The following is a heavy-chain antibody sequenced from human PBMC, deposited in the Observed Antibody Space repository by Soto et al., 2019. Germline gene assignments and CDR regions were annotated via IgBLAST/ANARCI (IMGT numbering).Heavy chain of an antibody. Sequence: GGSLRFSCAASGFTFSSYAMHWVRQAPGKGLEWVAVISYDGSNKYYADSVKGRFTISRDNSKNTLYLQMNSLRAEDTAVYYCARDLIFGVISMDVWGQGTTVTVSS. D-gene: IGHD3-3*01. CDR2: ISYDGSNK. J-gene: IGHJ6*02. CDR3: ARDLIFGVISMDV. CDR1: GFTFSSYA. V-gene: IGHV3-30-3*01.